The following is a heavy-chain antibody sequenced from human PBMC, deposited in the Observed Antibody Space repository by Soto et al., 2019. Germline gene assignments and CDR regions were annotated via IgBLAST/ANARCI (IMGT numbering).Heavy chain of an antibody. J-gene: IGHJ4*02. CDR1: GGSISSYY. Sequence: SETLSLTCTVSGGSISSYYWSWIRQPPGKGLEWIGHIYYSGSTNYNPSLKSRVSISVDTSKNQFSLKLSSVTAADTAVYYCARFIAAAIPYYFDYWGQGTLVTVSS. D-gene: IGHD6-13*01. V-gene: IGHV4-59*01. CDR3: ARFIAAAIPYYFDY. CDR2: IYYSGST.